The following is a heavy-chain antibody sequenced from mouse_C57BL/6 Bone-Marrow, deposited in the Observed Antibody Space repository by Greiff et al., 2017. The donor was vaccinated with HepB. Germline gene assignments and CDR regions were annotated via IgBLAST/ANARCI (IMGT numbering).Heavy chain of an antibody. CDR1: GFSLTSYG. Sequence: VQGVESGPGLVQPSQSLSITCTVSGFSLTSYGVHWVRQSPGKGLEWLGVIWRGGSTDYNAAFMSRLSITKDNSKSQVFFKMNSLQADDTAIYYCAKNYGSSDEVDCWGQGTTLTVSS. CDR3: AKNYGSSDEVDC. J-gene: IGHJ2*01. D-gene: IGHD1-1*01. V-gene: IGHV2-5*01. CDR2: IWRGGST.